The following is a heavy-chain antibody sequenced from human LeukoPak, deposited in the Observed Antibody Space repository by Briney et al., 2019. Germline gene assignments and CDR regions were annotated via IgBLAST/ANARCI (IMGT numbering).Heavy chain of an antibody. CDR2: ISGSGGST. CDR1: GFTFSNYG. D-gene: IGHD2-2*01. Sequence: GGTLRLSCAASGFTFSNYGMSWVRQAPGKGLEWVSAISGSGGSTYYADSLKGRFTISRDNSKNTLYLQMNSLRAEDTAVYYCAKGLWDILVVPDAPFDYWGQGTLVTVSS. CDR3: AKGLWDILVVPDAPFDY. V-gene: IGHV3-23*01. J-gene: IGHJ4*02.